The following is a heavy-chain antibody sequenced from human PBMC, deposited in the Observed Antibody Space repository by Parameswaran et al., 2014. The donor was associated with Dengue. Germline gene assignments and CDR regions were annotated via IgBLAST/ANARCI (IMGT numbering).Heavy chain of an antibody. CDR2: INAGNGNT. D-gene: IGHD2-2*01. V-gene: IGHV1-3*01. J-gene: IGHJ5*02. Sequence: WVRQAPGQRLEWMGWINAGNGNTKYSQKFQGRVTITADISTTTAYMELSSLTSDDTAIYYCARHRCNHTICPGGFDPWGQGTLVTVSS. CDR3: ARHRCNHTICPGGFDP.